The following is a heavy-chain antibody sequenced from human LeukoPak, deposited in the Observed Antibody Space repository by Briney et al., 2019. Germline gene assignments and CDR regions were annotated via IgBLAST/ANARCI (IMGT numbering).Heavy chain of an antibody. Sequence: GGSLRLSCAASGFTFSSYSMTWVRQAPGKGLEWVSYISSSSSTIYYADSVKGRFTISRDNAENSLYLQMNSLRAEDTAVYYCARAIWFGDFDYWGQGTLVTVSS. CDR2: ISSSSSTI. CDR3: ARAIWFGDFDY. V-gene: IGHV3-48*01. J-gene: IGHJ4*02. D-gene: IGHD3-10*01. CDR1: GFTFSSYS.